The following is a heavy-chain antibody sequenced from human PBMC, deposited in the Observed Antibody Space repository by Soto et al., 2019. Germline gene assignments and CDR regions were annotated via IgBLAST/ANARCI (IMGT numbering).Heavy chain of an antibody. CDR3: ASRRGLRNCSSTSCYAAVDYYYYGMDV. V-gene: IGHV1-18*04. Sequence: ASVKVSCKASGYTFTSYGISWVRQAPGQGLEWMGWISAYNGNTNYAQKLQGRVTMTTDTSTSTAYMELRSLRSDDTAVYYCASRRGLRNCSSTSCYAAVDYYYYGMDVWGQGTTVTVSS. CDR1: GYTFTSYG. J-gene: IGHJ6*02. D-gene: IGHD2-2*01. CDR2: ISAYNGNT.